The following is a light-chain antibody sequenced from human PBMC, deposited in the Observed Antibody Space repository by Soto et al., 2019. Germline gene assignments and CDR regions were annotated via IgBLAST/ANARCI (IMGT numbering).Light chain of an antibody. CDR2: AAS. V-gene: IGKV1-39*01. CDR3: KQGYSTIT. J-gene: IGKJ5*01. Sequence: DIQMTQSPSSLSASVGDRVTLTRRASQSIYTYLNWYKQRPGEDPKVLIYAASTLQDGIPSRFSGSGSGTDFTLTIRGLQPEEFATYYCKQGYSTITVGQGIRLGIK. CDR1: QSIYTY.